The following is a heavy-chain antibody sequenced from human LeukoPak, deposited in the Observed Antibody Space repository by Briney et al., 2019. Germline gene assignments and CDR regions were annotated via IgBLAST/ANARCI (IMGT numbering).Heavy chain of an antibody. CDR1: GVSITDYY. CDR2: IYYKGYT. J-gene: IGHJ3*02. CDR3: ASTPLSDLDI. V-gene: IGHV4-59*01. Sequence: SETLSLTGSVTGVSITDYYWSWIRQPPGKGLEWIGYIYYKGYTNYSPSLKSRVTISMDTSKSQFSLKLRSVTAADTAVYYCASTPLSDLDIWGQGTMVIVSS.